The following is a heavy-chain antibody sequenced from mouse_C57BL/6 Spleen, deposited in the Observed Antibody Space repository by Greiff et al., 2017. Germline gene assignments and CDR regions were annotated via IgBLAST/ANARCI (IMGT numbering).Heavy chain of an antibody. D-gene: IGHD2-2*01. J-gene: IGHJ3*01. Sequence: QVQLQQPGAELVKPGASVKMSCKASGYTFTSYWITWVKQRPGQGLEWIGDIYPGSGSTNYNEKFKSKATLTVDTSSSTAYMQLSSLTSEDSAVYYWAREAGRGGYDVPGWFAYWGQGTLVTVSA. V-gene: IGHV1-55*01. CDR1: GYTFTSYW. CDR3: AREAGRGGYDVPGWFAY. CDR2: IYPGSGST.